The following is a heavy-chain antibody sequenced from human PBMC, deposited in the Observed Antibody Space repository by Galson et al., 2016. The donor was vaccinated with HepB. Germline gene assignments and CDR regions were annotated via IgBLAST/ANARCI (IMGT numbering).Heavy chain of an antibody. D-gene: IGHD4-17*01. CDR3: ARAVSWDYGDYAGY. J-gene: IGHJ4*02. CDR2: ISSSSSYI. CDR1: GFTFSSYS. Sequence: SLRLSCAASGFTFSSYSMNWVRQAPGKGLEWVSCISSSSSYIYYGDSVKGRITISRDNAKNSLYLQTNSLRAEDTAVYYCARAVSWDYGDYAGYWGQGTLVTVSS. V-gene: IGHV3-21*01.